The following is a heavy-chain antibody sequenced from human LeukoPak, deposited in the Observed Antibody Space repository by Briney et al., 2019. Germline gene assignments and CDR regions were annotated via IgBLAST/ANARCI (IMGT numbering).Heavy chain of an antibody. J-gene: IGHJ3*02. D-gene: IGHD1-26*01. CDR2: IYYSGST. V-gene: IGHV4-59*01. CDR3: ARDLGIARLAFDI. CDR1: GDSISSYF. Sequence: SETLSLTCTVSGDSISSYFWSWIRQPPGKGLEWIGYIYYSGSTNYNPSLKSRVTISVDTSKNQFSLKLSSVTAADTAVYYCARDLGIARLAFDIWGQGTMVTVSS.